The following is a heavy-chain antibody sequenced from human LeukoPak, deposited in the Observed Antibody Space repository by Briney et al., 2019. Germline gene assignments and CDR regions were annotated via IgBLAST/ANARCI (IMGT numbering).Heavy chain of an antibody. D-gene: IGHD3-3*01. Sequence: PSETLSLTCTVSGGSISSYYWSWIRQPAGKGLEWIGRIYTSGSTNYNPSLKSRVTMSVDTSKNQFSLRLSSVTAADTAVYYCARHSKSYYDFWSGYYAYYYYMDVWGKGTTVTVSS. CDR1: GGSISSYY. V-gene: IGHV4-4*07. CDR3: ARHSKSYYDFWSGYYAYYYYMDV. CDR2: IYTSGST. J-gene: IGHJ6*03.